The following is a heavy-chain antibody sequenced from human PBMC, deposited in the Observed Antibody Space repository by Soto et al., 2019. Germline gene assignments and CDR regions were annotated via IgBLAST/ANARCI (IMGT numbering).Heavy chain of an antibody. V-gene: IGHV3-74*02. CDR3: ARGVPNCSSSSCYFDF. CDR1: GFTFGSYA. Sequence: EVQLLESGGGLVQPGGSLRLSCEASGFTFGSYAMSWVRQAPGKGLEWVSRISGDGRTTSHADSVKGRFTISRDNAKNTLYLQVNSLRVEDTAVYYCARGVPNCSSSSCYFDFWGQGILVTVSS. CDR2: ISGDGRTT. D-gene: IGHD2-2*01. J-gene: IGHJ4*02.